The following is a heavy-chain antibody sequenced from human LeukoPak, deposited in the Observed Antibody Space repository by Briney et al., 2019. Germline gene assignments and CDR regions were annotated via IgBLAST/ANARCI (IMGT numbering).Heavy chain of an antibody. CDR1: GYTLTELS. Sequence: ASVKVSCKVSGYTLTELSIYWVRQAPGKGLEWMGGFDPEDGETIYAQKFQGRVTMTEDTSTDTAYMELSSLRSEDTAVYYCATLQGYYGSGPFGLFGYWGQGTLVTVSS. D-gene: IGHD3-10*01. CDR2: FDPEDGET. V-gene: IGHV1-24*01. J-gene: IGHJ4*02. CDR3: ATLQGYYGSGPFGLFGY.